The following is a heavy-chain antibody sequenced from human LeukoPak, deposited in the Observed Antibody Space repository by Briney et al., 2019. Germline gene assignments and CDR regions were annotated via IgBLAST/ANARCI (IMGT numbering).Heavy chain of an antibody. D-gene: IGHD5-18*01. Sequence: VASVKVSCKASGGTFSSYAISWVRQAPGQGLEWMGRIIPIFGTANYAQKFQGRVTITTDESTSTAYMELSSLRSEDTAVYYCASPGTAPEGHTAMVTWGQGTLVTVSS. CDR1: GGTFSSYA. V-gene: IGHV1-69*05. CDR3: ASPGTAPEGHTAMVT. CDR2: IIPIFGTA. J-gene: IGHJ5*02.